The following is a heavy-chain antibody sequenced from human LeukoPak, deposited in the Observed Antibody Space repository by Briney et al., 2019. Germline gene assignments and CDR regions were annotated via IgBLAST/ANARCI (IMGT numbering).Heavy chain of an antibody. CDR1: GYSITNGHY. D-gene: IGHD3-10*01. Sequence: SETLSLTCTVSGYSITNGHYWGWIRQPPGRGLEWIGSIYYSGSTYYNPSLRSRVTISVDTSRSQFSLRLTSVTAADTAVYYCARDADPSAYYGSGSSIDHWGQGVLVTVSS. CDR2: IYYSGST. J-gene: IGHJ4*02. CDR3: ARDADPSAYYGSGSSIDH. V-gene: IGHV4-38-2*02.